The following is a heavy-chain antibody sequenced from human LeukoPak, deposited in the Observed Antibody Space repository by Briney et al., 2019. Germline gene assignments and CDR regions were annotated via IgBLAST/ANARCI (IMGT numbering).Heavy chain of an antibody. V-gene: IGHV3-30*18. CDR3: AKETHSYCSGGSCYSAGYYSDY. CDR2: ISYDGSNK. Sequence: GGSLRLSCAASGFTFSSYGMHWVRQAPGKGLEWVAVISYDGSNKYYADSVKGRFTISRDNSKNTLYLQMNSLRVEDTAVYYCAKETHSYCSGGSCYSAGYYSDYWGQGTLVTVSS. J-gene: IGHJ4*02. CDR1: GFTFSSYG. D-gene: IGHD2-15*01.